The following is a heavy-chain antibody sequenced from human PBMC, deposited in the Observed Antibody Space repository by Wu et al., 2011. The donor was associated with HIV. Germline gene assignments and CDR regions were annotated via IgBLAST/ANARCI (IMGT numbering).Heavy chain of an antibody. CDR3: AKMLYPYFSDDAFDI. Sequence: RLSCAASGFTFSSYGMHWVRQAPGKGLEWVAFIRYDGSNKYYADSVKGRFTISRDNSKNTLYLQMNSLRAEDTAVYYCAKMLYPYFSDDAFDIWGQGTMVTVSS. V-gene: IGHV3-30*02. CDR2: IRYDGSNK. D-gene: IGHD2-8*01. J-gene: IGHJ3*02. CDR1: GFTFSSYG.